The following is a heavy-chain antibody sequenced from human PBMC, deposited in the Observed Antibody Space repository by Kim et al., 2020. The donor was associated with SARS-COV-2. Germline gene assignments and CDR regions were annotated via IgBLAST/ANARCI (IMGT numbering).Heavy chain of an antibody. Sequence: GESLKISCAASGFTFNTNAMTWVRQAPGKGLEWVSVISASSHSTYYADSVKGRFTISRDHSKNTLYLQMNSLRAEDTAVYYCAKGGGQRCGGDCYEDMDYFHLWRQGTLVTVSS. V-gene: IGHV3-23*01. CDR2: ISASSHST. J-gene: IGHJ4*02. CDR1: GFTFNTNA. CDR3: AKGGGQRCGGDCYEDMDYFHL. D-gene: IGHD2-21*01.